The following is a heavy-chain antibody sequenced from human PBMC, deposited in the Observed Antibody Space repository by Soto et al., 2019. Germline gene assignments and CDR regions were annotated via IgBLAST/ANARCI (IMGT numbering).Heavy chain of an antibody. Sequence: SETLSLTCTVSGGSVSSGSYYWSWIRQPPGKGLEWIGYIYYSGSTNYNPSLKSRVTISVDTSKNQFSLKLSSLTAADTAVYYCARDPIAVAGRNLYYYGMDVWGQGTTVTVSS. CDR3: ARDPIAVAGRNLYYYGMDV. J-gene: IGHJ6*02. CDR2: IYYSGST. CDR1: GGSVSSGSYY. D-gene: IGHD6-19*01. V-gene: IGHV4-61*01.